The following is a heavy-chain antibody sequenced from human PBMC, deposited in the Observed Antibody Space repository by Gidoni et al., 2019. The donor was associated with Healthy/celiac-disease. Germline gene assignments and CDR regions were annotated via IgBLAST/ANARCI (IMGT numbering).Heavy chain of an antibody. J-gene: IGHJ5*02. D-gene: IGHD4-17*01. CDR3: ARWRSYYGDYRVRALINWFDP. V-gene: IGHV4-34*01. CDR1: GGSFSGYY. Sequence: QVQLQQWGAGLLKPSETLSLTCAVYGGSFSGYYWSWIRQPPGKGRELIGEINHSGSTNYNPSLKSRVTISVDTSKNQFSLKLSSVTAADTAVYYCARWRSYYGDYRVRALINWFDPWGQGTLVTVSS. CDR2: INHSGST.